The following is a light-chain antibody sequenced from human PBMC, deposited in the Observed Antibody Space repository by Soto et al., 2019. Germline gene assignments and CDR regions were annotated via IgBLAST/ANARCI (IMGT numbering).Light chain of an antibody. CDR2: DAS. CDR3: QQRTNWPIT. Sequence: EIVLTHSPATLSLSPGESATLSCWASQSVSSYLAWYQQKPGQAPRLLIYDASKRATGIPARFSGSGSGTDFTLTISSLEPEDFAVYYCQQRTNWPITFGQGTRLEIK. CDR1: QSVSSY. J-gene: IGKJ5*01. V-gene: IGKV3-11*01.